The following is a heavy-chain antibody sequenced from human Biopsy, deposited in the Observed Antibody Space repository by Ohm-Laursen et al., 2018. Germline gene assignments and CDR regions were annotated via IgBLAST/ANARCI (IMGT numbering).Heavy chain of an antibody. CDR1: GFTFSSSA. J-gene: IGHJ6*02. CDR3: AATSTLYYYYYAMDV. V-gene: IGHV1-58*01. Sequence: VKISCKASGFTFSSSAVQWVRQARGQRLEWIGLIVVGSGHTNYAQKFQERVTITRDMSTSTAYMELTSLRSEDTAVYYCAATSTLYYYYYAMDVWDQGTTITVSS. CDR2: IVVGSGHT.